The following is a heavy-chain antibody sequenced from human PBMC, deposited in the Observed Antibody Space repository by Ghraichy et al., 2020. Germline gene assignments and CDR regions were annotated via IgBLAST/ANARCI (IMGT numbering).Heavy chain of an antibody. CDR3: ARRLGYCSSTSCSGYNWFDP. CDR1: GGSISSYY. J-gene: IGHJ5*02. CDR2: IYYSGST. D-gene: IGHD2-2*01. V-gene: IGHV4-59*08. Sequence: SETLSLTCTVSGGSISSYYWSWIRQPPGKGLEWIGYIYYSGSTNYNPSLKSRVTISVDTSKNQFSLKLSSVTAADTAVYYCARRLGYCSSTSCSGYNWFDPWGQGTLVTVSS.